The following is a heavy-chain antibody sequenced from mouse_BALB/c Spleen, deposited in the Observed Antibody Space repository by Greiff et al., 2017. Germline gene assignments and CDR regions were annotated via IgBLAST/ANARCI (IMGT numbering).Heavy chain of an antibody. Sequence: DVQLQESGAELVKPGASVKLSCTASGFNIKDTYMHWVKQRPEQGLEWIGRIDPANGNTKYDPKFQGKATITADTSSNTAYLQLSSLTSEDTAVYYCARYPIGGYWGQGTTLTVSS. CDR3: ARYPIGGY. V-gene: IGHV14-3*02. D-gene: IGHD3-1*01. J-gene: IGHJ2*01. CDR2: IDPANGNT. CDR1: GFNIKDTY.